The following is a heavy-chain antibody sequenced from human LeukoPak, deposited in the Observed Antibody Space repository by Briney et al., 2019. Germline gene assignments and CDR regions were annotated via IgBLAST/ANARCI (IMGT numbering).Heavy chain of an antibody. CDR1: GFTFSSYE. CDR2: ISSSDSTI. CDR3: AKDIWPSNYYYAMDV. V-gene: IGHV3-48*03. D-gene: IGHD2-21*01. J-gene: IGHJ6*02. Sequence: PGGSLRLSCAASGFTFSSYEMNWVRQAPGKGLEWVSYISSSDSTIYYADSVKGRFAISRDNSKRTLYLQMNSLRAEDTAVYYCAKDIWPSNYYYAMDVWGQGTTVTVSS.